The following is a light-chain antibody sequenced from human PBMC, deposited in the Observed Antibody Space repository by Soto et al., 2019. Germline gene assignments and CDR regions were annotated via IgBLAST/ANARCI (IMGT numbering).Light chain of an antibody. CDR1: QRISSNS. J-gene: IGKJ5*01. V-gene: IGKV3D-20*02. CDR3: QQRSNWPPIT. CDR2: DAS. Sequence: EIVLTQSPGTLSLSPGERATLSCRASQRISSNSLAWYQQKPGQAPRLLIYDASNRATGIPDRFSGSGSGTDFTLTISSLEPEDFAVYYCQQRSNWPPITFGQGTRLEIK.